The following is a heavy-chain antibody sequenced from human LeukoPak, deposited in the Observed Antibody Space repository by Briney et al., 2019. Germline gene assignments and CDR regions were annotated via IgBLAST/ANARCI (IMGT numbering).Heavy chain of an antibody. J-gene: IGHJ5*02. Sequence: HAGESLKISCAASGFTFSSYAMSWVRQAPGKGLEWVSAISGSGGSTYYADSVKGRFTISRDNSKNTLYLQMNSLRAEDTAVYYCAKDGMYQLLRKTYNWFDPWGQGTLVTVSS. CDR3: AKDGMYQLLRKTYNWFDP. CDR1: GFTFSSYA. D-gene: IGHD2-2*01. CDR2: ISGSGGST. V-gene: IGHV3-23*01.